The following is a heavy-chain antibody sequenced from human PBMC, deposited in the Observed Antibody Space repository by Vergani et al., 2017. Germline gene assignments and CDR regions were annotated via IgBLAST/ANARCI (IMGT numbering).Heavy chain of an antibody. CDR2: MYHSGST. J-gene: IGHJ5*02. Sequence: QVRLQESGPGLVKPSETLSLTCSVSGGSMSGYYWSWIRQPPGKELECIGYMYHSGSTNYNPSLETRVTISGDTSKNQFSLKLNSVTAADTAVYYCGRVADFYGLENRLLDLWGQGILVTVSS. CDR3: GRVADFYGLENRLLDL. V-gene: IGHV4-59*01. D-gene: IGHD3-10*01. CDR1: GGSMSGYY.